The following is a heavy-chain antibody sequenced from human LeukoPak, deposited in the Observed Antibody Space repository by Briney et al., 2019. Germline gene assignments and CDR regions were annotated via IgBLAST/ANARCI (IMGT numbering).Heavy chain of an antibody. CDR3: ARDLGLNY. D-gene: IGHD7-27*01. CDR1: GFTFSNDW. V-gene: IGHV3-74*01. Sequence: PGGSLRLSCAVSGFTFSNDWMHWVRQAPGKGLVWVSRISGDGTTINYADSVKGRFTISRDNAKKTLYLQMNSLRAEDTAVYYCARDLGLNYWGQGTLVTVSS. CDR2: ISGDGTTI. J-gene: IGHJ4*02.